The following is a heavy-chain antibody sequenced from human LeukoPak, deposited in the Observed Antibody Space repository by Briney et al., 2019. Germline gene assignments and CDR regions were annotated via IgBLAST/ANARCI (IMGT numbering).Heavy chain of an antibody. Sequence: GESLKISCKASGYRFTSYWIGWVRQMPGKGLEWVGIIYPSDSDARYSPSFQSQVTISADKSINTAYLQWSSLKASDTAMYYCARRNYDILTGYYNDYFDYWGQGTLVTVSS. J-gene: IGHJ4*02. CDR2: IYPSDSDA. CDR1: GYRFTSYW. V-gene: IGHV5-51*01. D-gene: IGHD3-9*01. CDR3: ARRNYDILTGYYNDYFDY.